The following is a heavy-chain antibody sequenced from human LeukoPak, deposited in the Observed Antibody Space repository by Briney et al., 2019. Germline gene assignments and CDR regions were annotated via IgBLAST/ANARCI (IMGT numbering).Heavy chain of an antibody. CDR2: IYYSGST. CDR3: ARENSPYSGYEPWGY. D-gene: IGHD5-12*01. V-gene: IGHV4-39*07. J-gene: IGHJ4*02. CDR1: GGSISSSSYY. Sequence: SETLSLTCTVSGGSISSSSYYWGWIRQPPGKGLEWTGSIYYSGSTYYNPSLKSRVTISVDTSKNQFSLKLSSVTAADTAVYYCARENSPYSGYEPWGYWGQGTLVTVSS.